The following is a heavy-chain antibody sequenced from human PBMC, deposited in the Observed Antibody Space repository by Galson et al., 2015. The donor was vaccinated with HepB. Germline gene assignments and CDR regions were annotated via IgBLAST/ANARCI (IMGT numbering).Heavy chain of an antibody. CDR1: GFIFRNYV. CDR2: VSNDGANK. J-gene: IGHJ5*02. D-gene: IGHD7-27*01. Sequence: LRLSCAASGFIFRNYVLHWVRQAPGKGLEWVALVSNDGANKFYADSVKGRFTLSSDISKNTLYLQMDSLRPDDTGTYYCARDDGAGDRHGARSLLLDLWGQGTLVTVST. V-gene: IGHV3-30-3*01. CDR3: ARDDGAGDRHGARSLLLDL.